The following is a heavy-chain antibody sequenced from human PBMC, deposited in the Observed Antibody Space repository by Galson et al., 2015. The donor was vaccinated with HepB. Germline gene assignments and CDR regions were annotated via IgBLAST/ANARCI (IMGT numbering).Heavy chain of an antibody. Sequence: SVKVSCKASGYIFNGYYMHWVRQAPGQGLEWMGHVNPDDGVTAYAQRFQGRITVTRDTSLNTVYMELHTLISDDTAVYYCARDLDYRGNYGSTWYYDHWGQGTLVTVSS. CDR3: ARDLDYRGNYGSTWYYDH. J-gene: IGHJ4*02. CDR1: GYIFNGYY. V-gene: IGHV1-2*06. D-gene: IGHD4-23*01. CDR2: VNPDDGVT.